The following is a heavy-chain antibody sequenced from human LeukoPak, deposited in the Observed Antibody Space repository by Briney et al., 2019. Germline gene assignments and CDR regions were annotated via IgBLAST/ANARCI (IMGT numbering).Heavy chain of an antibody. CDR3: ARDSTPHRRYLGGFDP. Sequence: ASVKVSCKASGYTFTSHHIHWVRQAPGQGHEWMGIINPSGGSTNYAQKLQGRVTMTTDTSTSTAYMELRSLRSDDTAVYYCARDSTPHRRYLGGFDPWGQGTLVTVSS. CDR1: GYTFTSHH. D-gene: IGHD3-16*01. J-gene: IGHJ5*02. V-gene: IGHV1-46*01. CDR2: INPSGGST.